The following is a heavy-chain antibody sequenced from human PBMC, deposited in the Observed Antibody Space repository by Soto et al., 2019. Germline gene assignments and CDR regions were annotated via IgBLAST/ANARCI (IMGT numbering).Heavy chain of an antibody. CDR2: ISTYNGNT. V-gene: IGHV1-18*01. CDR3: ASPSPTFDY. J-gene: IGHJ4*02. Sequence: SWVRQAPGQGLEWMGWISTYNGNTNYAQNLQGRVTMTTDTSTSTAYMELRSLRSDDTAVYYCASPSPTFDYWGQGTLVTVSS.